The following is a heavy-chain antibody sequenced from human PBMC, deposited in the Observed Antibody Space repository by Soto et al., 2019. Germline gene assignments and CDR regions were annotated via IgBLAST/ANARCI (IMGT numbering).Heavy chain of an antibody. D-gene: IGHD3-10*01. Sequence: GSLRLSCEASGFTFNDYSMDWVRQAPEKGLEWVSSISSSGTYIYYADSVKGHFAISRDNANNVMYLQMDTLRAEDTAVYYCVRAGHVFDVHYYGMDLWGQGTTVTVSS. V-gene: IGHV3-21*01. J-gene: IGHJ6*02. CDR1: GFTFNDYS. CDR2: ISSSGTYI. CDR3: VRAGHVFDVHYYGMDL.